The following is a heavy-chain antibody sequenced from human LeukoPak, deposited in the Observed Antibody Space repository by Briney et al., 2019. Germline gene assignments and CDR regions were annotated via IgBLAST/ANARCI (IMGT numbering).Heavy chain of an antibody. CDR2: INHSGST. CDR1: GGSFSGYY. Sequence: SETLSLTCAVYGGSFSGYYWSWIRQPPGKGLEWIGEINHSGSTNYNPSLKSRVTISVDTSKNQFSLKLSSVTAADTAIYYCARKPTTSDAFDMWGQGTMVTVSS. CDR3: ARKPTTSDAFDM. D-gene: IGHD1-26*01. J-gene: IGHJ3*02. V-gene: IGHV4-34*01.